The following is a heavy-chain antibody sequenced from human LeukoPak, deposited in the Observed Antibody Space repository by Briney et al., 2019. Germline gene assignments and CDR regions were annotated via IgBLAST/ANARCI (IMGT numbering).Heavy chain of an antibody. CDR1: GFTFSNFA. CDR3: ARGSTPEEDILDI. V-gene: IGHV3-23*01. D-gene: IGHD2-15*01. Sequence: GGSLRLSCAASGFTFSNFAMAWVRQTPGKGLEWVSGILAGGGSKYYADSVRGRFTISRDNSRDTLYLQMNSLRADDTAVYYCARGSTPEEDILDIWGQGTMVTDSS. J-gene: IGHJ3*02. CDR2: ILAGGGSK.